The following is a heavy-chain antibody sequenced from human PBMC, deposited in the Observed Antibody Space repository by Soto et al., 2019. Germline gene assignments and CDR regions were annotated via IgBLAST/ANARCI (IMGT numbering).Heavy chain of an antibody. J-gene: IGHJ3*02. CDR3: ARVRAGYYDSSGRAFDI. CDR1: GYTFTSYG. V-gene: IGHV1-18*01. Sequence: QVQLVQSGAEVKKPGASVKVSCKASGYTFTSYGISWVRQAPGQGLEWMGWISAYNGNTNYAQKLQGRVTMTTDTSTSTAYMELRSLRSDDTAVYYCARVRAGYYDSSGRAFDIWGQGTMVTVSS. D-gene: IGHD3-22*01. CDR2: ISAYNGNT.